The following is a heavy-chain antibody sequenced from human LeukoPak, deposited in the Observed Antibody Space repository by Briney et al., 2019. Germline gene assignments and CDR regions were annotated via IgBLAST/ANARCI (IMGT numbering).Heavy chain of an antibody. D-gene: IGHD2-2*01. Sequence: GGSLRLSCVASGFTFRNYAMSWVRQAPGKGLEWVSAIRGNGDTTYDADSVKGRFTVSRDDSLNTLYLQMNSLRVDDTAVYYCAKRIDIAVVPEAATHQAFDVWGQGTMVTVSS. J-gene: IGHJ3*01. CDR2: IRGNGDTT. CDR1: GFTFRNYA. CDR3: AKRIDIAVVPEAATHQAFDV. V-gene: IGHV3-23*01.